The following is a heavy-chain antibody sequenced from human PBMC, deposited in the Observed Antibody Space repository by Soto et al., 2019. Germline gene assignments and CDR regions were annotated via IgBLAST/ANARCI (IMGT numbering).Heavy chain of an antibody. V-gene: IGHV3-74*01. CDR2: ISTDESST. CDR1: GFTFSNYW. Sequence: EVQLVESGGGLVQPGGSLRLSCVASGFTFSNYWMHWVRQAPAKGLVWVSRISTDESSTNYADSVTGRFTISRDNAMNTLYLQMNSLRAEDTAVYYCARDNWNSYWGQGTLVTVSS. J-gene: IGHJ4*02. D-gene: IGHD1-7*01. CDR3: ARDNWNSY.